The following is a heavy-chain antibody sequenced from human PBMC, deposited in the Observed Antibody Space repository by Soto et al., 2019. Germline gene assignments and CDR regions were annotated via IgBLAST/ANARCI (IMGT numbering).Heavy chain of an antibody. V-gene: IGHV3-23*01. CDR1: GFTFSSYA. D-gene: IGHD3-16*01. CDR2: ISGSGGST. CDR3: AKDSLGGVASDY. Sequence: EVQLLESGGGLVQPGGSLRLSCAASGFTFSSYAMSWVRQAPGKGLEWVSAISGSGGSTYYADSVKGRFTISRDKSKNTLYLQMNSLRAEDTAVYYCAKDSLGGVASDYWGQGTLVTVSS. J-gene: IGHJ4*02.